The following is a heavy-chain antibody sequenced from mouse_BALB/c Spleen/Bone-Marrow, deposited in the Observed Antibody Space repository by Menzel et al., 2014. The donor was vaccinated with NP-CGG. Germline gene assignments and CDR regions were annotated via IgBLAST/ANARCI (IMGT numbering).Heavy chain of an antibody. J-gene: IGHJ4*01. CDR1: GYSIXSDYA. V-gene: IGHV3-2*02. CDR3: ARKALYYAMDY. CDR2: ISYSGST. Sequence: EVMLVESGPGLVKPSQSLSLTCTVTGYSIXSDYAWNWIRQFPGNKLEWMGYISYSGSTSYNPSLKSRISITRDTSKNQFFLQLNSVTTEDTATYYCARKALYYAMDYWGQGTSVTVSS.